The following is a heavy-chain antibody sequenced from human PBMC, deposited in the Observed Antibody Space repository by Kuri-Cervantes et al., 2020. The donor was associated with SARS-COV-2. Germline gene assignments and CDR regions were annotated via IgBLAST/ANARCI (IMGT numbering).Heavy chain of an antibody. D-gene: IGHD3-22*01. V-gene: IGHV3-48*04. Sequence: GESLKISCAASGFTFDDFAMHWVRQAPGKGLEWVSYISSSGSTIYYADSVKGRFTISRDNAKNSLYLQMNSLRAEDTAVYYCAKALNYYDSSGYLQDAFDIWGQGTMVTVSS. J-gene: IGHJ3*02. CDR1: GFTFDDFA. CDR2: ISSSGSTI. CDR3: AKALNYYDSSGYLQDAFDI.